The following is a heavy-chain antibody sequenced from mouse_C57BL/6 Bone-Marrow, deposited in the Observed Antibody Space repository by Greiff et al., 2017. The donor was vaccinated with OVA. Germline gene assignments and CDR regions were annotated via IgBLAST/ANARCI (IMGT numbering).Heavy chain of an antibody. J-gene: IGHJ2*01. CDR1: GYTFTSYW. D-gene: IGHD1-1*01. Sequence: QVQLQQPGAELVKPGASVKVSCKASGYTFTSYWMHWVKQRPGQGLEWIGRIHPSDSDTNYNQKFKGKATLTVDKSSSTAYMQLSSLTSEDSAVYYCATYKFITTVVPYYFDYWGQGTTLTVSS. V-gene: IGHV1-74*01. CDR2: IHPSDSDT. CDR3: ATYKFITTVVPYYFDY.